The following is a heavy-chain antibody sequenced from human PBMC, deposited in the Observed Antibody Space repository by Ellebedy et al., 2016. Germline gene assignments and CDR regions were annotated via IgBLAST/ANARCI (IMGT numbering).Heavy chain of an antibody. V-gene: IGHV4-59*01. J-gene: IGHJ6*03. CDR2: IYYSGST. D-gene: IGHD1-14*01. CDR1: SGSISSYY. Sequence: SETLSLXXTVSSGSISSYYWSWIRQPPGKGLEWIGYIYYSGSTNYNPSLKSRVTISVDTSKNQFSLKLSSVTAADTAVYYCARGLRITGQEYYYYYMDVWGKGTTVTVSS. CDR3: ARGLRITGQEYYYYYMDV.